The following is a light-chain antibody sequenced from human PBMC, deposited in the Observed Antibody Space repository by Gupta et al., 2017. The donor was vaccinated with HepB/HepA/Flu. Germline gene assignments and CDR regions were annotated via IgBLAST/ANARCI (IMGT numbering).Light chain of an antibody. CDR3: QHYGSSPFT. CDR2: GAS. Sequence: EIVLTPSPGTLSSSPGERATLSCRATQSVSISYLAWYQQKPGQAPRLLIYGASGRATGIPDRFSGSGSGTDFTLTISRLEPEDFAVYYCQHYGSSPFTFGPGTKVDIK. J-gene: IGKJ3*01. CDR1: QSVSISY. V-gene: IGKV3-20*01.